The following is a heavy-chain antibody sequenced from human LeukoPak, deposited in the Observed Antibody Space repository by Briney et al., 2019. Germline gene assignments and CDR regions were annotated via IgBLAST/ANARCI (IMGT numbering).Heavy chain of an antibody. Sequence: SVNVSCKTSGGTLSNYAISWVRQAPGQGLEWMGGIIPIFGTTNYAQKLQGRVTITADASTNTAYMELSSLRSDDTAIYFCARDREYVGSGYWYFDFWGRGTLVTVSS. CDR1: GGTLSNYA. D-gene: IGHD3-10*01. CDR3: ARDREYVGSGYWYFDF. J-gene: IGHJ2*01. CDR2: IIPIFGTT. V-gene: IGHV1-69*13.